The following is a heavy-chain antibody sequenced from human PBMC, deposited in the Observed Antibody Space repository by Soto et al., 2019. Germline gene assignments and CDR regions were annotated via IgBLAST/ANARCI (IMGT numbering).Heavy chain of an antibody. J-gene: IGHJ6*02. CDR2: ISGSGGST. CDR1: RFTFSSYG. CDR3: AKDIFTTAYYGMDV. Sequence: GGSLRLSCAVSRFTFSSYGMNWVRQAPGKGLEWVSAISGSGGSTYYADSVKGRFTISRDNSKNTLYLQMNSLRAEDTAVYYCAKDIFTTAYYGMDVWGQGTTVTVSS. D-gene: IGHD3-3*01. V-gene: IGHV3-23*01.